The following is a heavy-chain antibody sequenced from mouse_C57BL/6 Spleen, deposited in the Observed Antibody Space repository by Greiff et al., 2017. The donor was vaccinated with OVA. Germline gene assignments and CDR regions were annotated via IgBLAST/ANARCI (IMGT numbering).Heavy chain of an antibody. Sequence: QVQLKQPGAELVKPGASVKLSCKASGYTFTSYWMQWVKQRPGQGLEWIGEIDPSDSYTNYNQKFKGKATLTVDTSSSTAYMQLSSLTSEDSAVYYCARGIDPFAYWGKGTLVTVSA. V-gene: IGHV1-50*01. CDR3: ARGIDPFAY. J-gene: IGHJ3*01. CDR2: IDPSDSYT. CDR1: GYTFTSYW.